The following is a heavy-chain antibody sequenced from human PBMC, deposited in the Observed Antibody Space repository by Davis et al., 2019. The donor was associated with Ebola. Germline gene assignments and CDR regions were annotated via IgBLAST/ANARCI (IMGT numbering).Heavy chain of an antibody. D-gene: IGHD3-10*01. CDR3: ARIGPRGDWFDP. Sequence: SGPTLVKPTQTLTLTCTFSGFSLSTSGVGVGWIRQPPGKALEWLALIDWDDDKYYSTSLKTRLTISKDTSKNQVVLTMTNMDPVDTATYYCARIGPRGDWFDPWGQGTLVTVSS. J-gene: IGHJ5*02. CDR2: IDWDDDK. CDR1: GFSLSTSGVG. V-gene: IGHV2-70*01.